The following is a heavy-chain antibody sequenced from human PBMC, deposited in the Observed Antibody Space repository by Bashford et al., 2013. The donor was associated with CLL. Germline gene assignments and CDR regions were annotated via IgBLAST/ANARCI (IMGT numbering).Heavy chain of an antibody. Sequence: ASVKVSCKASGYTFTGYYMHWVRQAPGQGLEWMGWINPNSGGTNYAQKFQGRVTMTRDTSISTADMELSRLRSDDTAVYYCASARGASGLGSGSPFDYWGQGTLVTVSS. CDR3: ASARGASGLGSGSPFDY. CDR1: GYTFTGYY. CDR2: INPNSGGT. V-gene: IGHV1-2*02. D-gene: IGHD3-10*01. J-gene: IGHJ4*02.